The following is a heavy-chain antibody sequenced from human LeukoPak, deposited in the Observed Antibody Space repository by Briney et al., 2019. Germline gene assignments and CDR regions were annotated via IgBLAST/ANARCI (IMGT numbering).Heavy chain of an antibody. CDR2: ISGSGGST. D-gene: IGHD2-21*02. CDR1: GFTFSSYG. J-gene: IGHJ5*02. CDR3: AKDSCCGGDCYGVVEVSWFDP. V-gene: IGHV3-23*01. Sequence: GSLRLSCAASGFTFSSYGMSWVRQAPGKGLEWVSAISGSGGSTYYADSVKGRFTISRDNSKNTLYLQMNSLRAEDTAVYYCAKDSCCGGDCYGVVEVSWFDPWGQGTLVTVSS.